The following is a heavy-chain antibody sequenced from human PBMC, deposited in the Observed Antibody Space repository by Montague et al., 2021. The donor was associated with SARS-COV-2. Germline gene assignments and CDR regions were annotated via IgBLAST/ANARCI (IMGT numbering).Heavy chain of an antibody. Sequence: SLRLSCAASGFTFSDYYMSWIRQAPGKGLEWVSYISSSSSYTNYADSVKGRFTISRDNAKNSLYLQMNSLRAEDTAVYYCARGPMVYNGMDVWGQGTTATVSS. V-gene: IGHV3-11*05. CDR3: ARGPMVYNGMDV. CDR1: GFTFSDYY. CDR2: ISSSSSYT. D-gene: IGHD2-8*01. J-gene: IGHJ6*02.